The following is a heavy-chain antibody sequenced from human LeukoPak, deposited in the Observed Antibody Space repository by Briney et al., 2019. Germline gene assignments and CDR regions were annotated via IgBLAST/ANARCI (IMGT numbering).Heavy chain of an antibody. D-gene: IGHD4-17*01. J-gene: IGHJ4*02. V-gene: IGHV3-30*04. CDR3: AREYQTVRLVFDD. CDR1: VVSFTIYA. Sequence: GRSLRLSCVPSVVSFTIYAMRWVRQAPGKGLEWVAVISYDGSIKYYADSVKGRFTISRDNSKNTLYLQMTSQRAEHTAVYYCAREYQTVRLVFDDWGQGTLVTVSS. CDR2: ISYDGSIK.